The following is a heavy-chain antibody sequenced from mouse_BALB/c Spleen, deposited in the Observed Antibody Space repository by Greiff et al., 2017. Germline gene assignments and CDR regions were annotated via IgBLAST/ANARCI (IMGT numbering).Heavy chain of an antibody. CDR3: AREVRRGFDY. D-gene: IGHD2-14*01. V-gene: IGHV5-17*02. CDR1: GFTFSSFG. Sequence: EVKLVESGGGLVQPGGSRKLSCAASGFTFSSFGMHWVRQAPEKGLEWVAYISSGSSTIYYADTVKGRFTISRDNPKNTLFLQMTSLRSEDTAMYYCAREVRRGFDYLGQGTTLTVSS. J-gene: IGHJ2*01. CDR2: ISSGSSTI.